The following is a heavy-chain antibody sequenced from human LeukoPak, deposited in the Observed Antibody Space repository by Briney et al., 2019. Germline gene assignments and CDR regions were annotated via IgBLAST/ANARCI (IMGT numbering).Heavy chain of an antibody. CDR3: AKDLAMVTVPDY. V-gene: IGHV3-30*01. Sequence: PGGSLRLSCAASGFTFSSYAMHWVRQAPGKWLEWVAVISYDGSNKYYADSVKGRFTISRDNSKNTLYLQMNSLRAEDTAVYYCAKDLAMVTVPDYWGQGTLVTVSS. CDR2: ISYDGSNK. D-gene: IGHD5-18*01. J-gene: IGHJ4*02. CDR1: GFTFSSYA.